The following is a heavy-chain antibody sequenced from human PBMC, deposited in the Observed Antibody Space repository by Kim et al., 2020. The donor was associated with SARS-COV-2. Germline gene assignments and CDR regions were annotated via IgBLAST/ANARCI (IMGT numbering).Heavy chain of an antibody. V-gene: IGHV4-4*02. Sequence: SETLSLTCAVSGDSISSSNWWSWVRQPPGKGLEWIGEIYHSGSTDYNPSLKSRVTISVDKSKNQFSLKLTSVTAADTAVYYCAEDYSDISGYDFWGQGTLVTVSS. D-gene: IGHD3-22*01. CDR3: AEDYSDISGYDF. CDR1: GDSISSSNW. J-gene: IGHJ4*02. CDR2: IYHSGST.